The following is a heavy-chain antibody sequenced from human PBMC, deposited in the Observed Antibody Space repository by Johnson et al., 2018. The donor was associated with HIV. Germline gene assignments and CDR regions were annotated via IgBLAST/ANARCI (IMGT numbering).Heavy chain of an antibody. D-gene: IGHD6-25*01. V-gene: IGHV3-30*04. CDR3: ARDVAPSYSSDGDYDAFDI. J-gene: IGHJ3*02. CDR1: GFTFSRNA. CDR2: ISFDGTNK. Sequence: QVQLVESGGGVVQPGRSLRLSCAASGFTFSRNAMHWVRQPPGKGLEWVAVISFDGTNKHYGDSVRGRFTISRDNSKNTLYLQMNSLRAEDTAVYYCARDVAPSYSSDGDYDAFDIWGQGTMVTVSS.